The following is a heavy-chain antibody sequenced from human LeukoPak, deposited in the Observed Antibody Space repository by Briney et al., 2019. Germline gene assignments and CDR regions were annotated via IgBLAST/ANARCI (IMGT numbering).Heavy chain of an antibody. CDR3: ARGARAGYNLEPFDY. J-gene: IGHJ4*02. D-gene: IGHD5-24*01. CDR1: GGSMSSYY. CDR2: IYYSGST. Sequence: SETLSLTCTVSGGSMSSYYWSWIRQPPGKGLEWIGYIYYSGSTKYNPSLKSRVTISVDTSKNQFSLKLSSVTAADTAVYYCARGARAGYNLEPFDYWGQGTLVTV. V-gene: IGHV4-59*08.